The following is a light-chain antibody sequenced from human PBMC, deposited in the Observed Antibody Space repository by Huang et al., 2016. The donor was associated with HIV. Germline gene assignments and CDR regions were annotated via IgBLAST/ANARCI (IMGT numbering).Light chain of an antibody. CDR3: QQRSGWPPELT. CDR1: QHISNS. Sequence: EIVLSQSPATLSLSPGERATLSCRASQHISNSLAWYQQKRGQTPSLLIYDVSNRATGIPARFSGSGSGTDFTLTISSLEPEDFAVYYCQQRSGWPPELTFGGGTKVEIK. J-gene: IGKJ4*01. CDR2: DVS. V-gene: IGKV3-11*01.